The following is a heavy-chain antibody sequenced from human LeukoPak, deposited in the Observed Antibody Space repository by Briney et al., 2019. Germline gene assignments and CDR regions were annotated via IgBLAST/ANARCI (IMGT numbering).Heavy chain of an antibody. J-gene: IGHJ6*03. CDR1: GYSIRSGYY. D-gene: IGHD2-2*01. CDR2: IYHSGSA. CDR3: ARQAIVPAAMSYYYYYYMDV. Sequence: SETLSLTCTVSGYSIRSGYYWGWIRQPPGKGLKWIATIYHSGSAYYNPSLKSRVTISVDTSKNQFSLKLSSVTAADTAVYYCARQAIVPAAMSYYYYYYMDVWGKGTTVTISS. V-gene: IGHV4-38-2*02.